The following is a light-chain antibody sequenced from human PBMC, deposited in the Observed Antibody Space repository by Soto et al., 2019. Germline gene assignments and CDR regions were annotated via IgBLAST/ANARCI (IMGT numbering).Light chain of an antibody. J-gene: IGKJ5*01. V-gene: IGKV1-39*01. CDR1: QTIISY. CDR3: QQSYSTPIT. CDR2: AAS. Sequence: DIPMTQSPSSLSASVGERVTITFRASQTIISYLNWYQQKPGKAPKLLIYAASSLQSGVPSRFSGSGSGTDFTLTISSLQPEDFATYDCQQSYSTPITFGQGTRLEI.